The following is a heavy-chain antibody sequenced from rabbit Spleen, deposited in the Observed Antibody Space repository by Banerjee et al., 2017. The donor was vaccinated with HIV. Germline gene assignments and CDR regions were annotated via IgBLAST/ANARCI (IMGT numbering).Heavy chain of an antibody. CDR3: ARDSGTSFSTYGMDL. Sequence: QEQLVESGGGLVKPEGSLTLTCKASGFSFSDRDVMCWVRQAPGKGLEWIACINTATGKAVYANWAKGRFTISKTSSTTVTLQMTSLTAADTATYFCARDSGTSFSTYGMDLWGQGTLVTVS. V-gene: IGHV1S45*01. CDR1: GFSFSDRDV. CDR2: INTATGKA. J-gene: IGHJ6*01. D-gene: IGHD8-1*01.